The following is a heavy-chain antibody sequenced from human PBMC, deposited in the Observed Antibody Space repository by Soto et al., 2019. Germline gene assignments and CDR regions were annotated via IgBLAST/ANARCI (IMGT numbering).Heavy chain of an antibody. D-gene: IGHD6-13*01. CDR1: GDSINNSHW. CDR3: AREVNSSPARGPNWFDP. CDR2: SYHSGDT. J-gene: IGHJ5*02. V-gene: IGHV4-4*02. Sequence: QVQLQESGPGLVQPSGTLSLTCAVSGDSINNSHWWSWVRQTPGKGLEWIGESYHSGDTNYNPSLKGRGTISIDKSKNQFSLKMNSVTAADTAVYYCAREVNSSPARGPNWFDPWGQGTLVTVSS.